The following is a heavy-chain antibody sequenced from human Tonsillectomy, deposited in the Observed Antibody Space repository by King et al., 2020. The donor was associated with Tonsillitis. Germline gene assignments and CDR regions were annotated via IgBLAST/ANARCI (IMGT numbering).Heavy chain of an antibody. J-gene: IGHJ4*02. Sequence: VQLQQWGAGLLKPSETLSLTCAVYGGSFSGYYWSWIRQPPGKGLEWIGGTNHSGSTNYNLSLKNQVTISVDTSKNQFSLKLSSVTAADTAVYYCARGLYCSSTSCYHNYFDYWGQGTLVTVSS. D-gene: IGHD2-2*01. CDR2: TNHSGST. CDR1: GGSFSGYY. V-gene: IGHV4-34*01. CDR3: ARGLYCSSTSCYHNYFDY.